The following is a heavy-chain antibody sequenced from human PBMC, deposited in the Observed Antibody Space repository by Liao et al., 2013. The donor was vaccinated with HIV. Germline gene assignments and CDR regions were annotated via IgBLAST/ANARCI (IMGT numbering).Heavy chain of an antibody. Sequence: QVRLQASGPGLVRPSGTLSLTCSVSGGPISSYYWSWIRQSPGKGLEWIGYTYYNGTTTYSPSMKSRVSISVDTSRTQFYLTLTSMTAADTAVYYCARDRWGSSWDWGQGTLVTVSS. CDR2: TYYNGTT. CDR3: ARDRWGSSWD. V-gene: IGHV4-59*01. CDR1: GGPISSYY. D-gene: IGHD2-21*01. J-gene: IGHJ4*02.